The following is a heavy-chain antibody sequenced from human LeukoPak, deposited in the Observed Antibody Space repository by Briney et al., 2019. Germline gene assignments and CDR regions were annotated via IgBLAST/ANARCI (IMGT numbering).Heavy chain of an antibody. CDR2: ITSSSDII. D-gene: IGHD2-2*01. J-gene: IGHJ4*02. CDR3: ARDWGIVVVPAAIDY. V-gene: IGHV3-48*01. Sequence: GGSLRLSCAASGFTVSSNYMSWVRQAPGKGLEWVSYITSSSDIIYYADSVKGRFTISRDNAKNSVYLQMNSLRAEDTAVYYCARDWGIVVVPAAIDYWGQGTLVTVSS. CDR1: GFTVSSNY.